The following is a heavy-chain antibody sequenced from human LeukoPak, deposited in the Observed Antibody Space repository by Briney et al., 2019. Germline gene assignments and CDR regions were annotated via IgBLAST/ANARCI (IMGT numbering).Heavy chain of an antibody. V-gene: IGHV3-30*18. CDR1: GFTFSSYG. Sequence: GRSLRLSCAASGFTFSSYGIHWVRQAPGKGLEWVGVISYDGANKYYADSVKGRFTISRGNSKNTLYLRMNGLRAEDTAVYYCAKEHVLKGTADYWGQGTLVTVSS. J-gene: IGHJ4*02. CDR2: ISYDGANK. CDR3: AKEHVLKGTADY. D-gene: IGHD1-7*01.